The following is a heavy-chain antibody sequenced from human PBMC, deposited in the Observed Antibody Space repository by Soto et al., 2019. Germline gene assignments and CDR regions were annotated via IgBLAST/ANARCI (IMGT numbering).Heavy chain of an antibody. CDR2: INPNNGNT. CDR3: ARVMIVVASGGMDV. V-gene: IGHV1-18*04. J-gene: IGHJ6*02. Sequence: ASVKVSCKASGYTFTGYYMHWVRQAPGQGLEWMGWINPNNGNTNYAQKLQGRVTMTTDTSTSTAYMELRSLRSDETAVYYCARVMIVVASGGMDVWGQGTTVTVSS. CDR1: GYTFTGYY. D-gene: IGHD3-22*01.